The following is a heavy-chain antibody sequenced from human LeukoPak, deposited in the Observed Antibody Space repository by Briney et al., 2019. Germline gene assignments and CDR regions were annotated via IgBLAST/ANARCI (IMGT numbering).Heavy chain of an antibody. J-gene: IGHJ5*02. V-gene: IGHV1-3*01. D-gene: IGHD3-22*01. CDR2: INAGNGNT. Sequence: GASVEVSCKASGYTFTSYAMHWVRQAPGQRLEWMGWINAGNGNTKYSQKFQGRVTITRDTSASTAYMELSSLRSEDTAVYYCARGWPYDSSGYYLRYWFDPWGQGTLVTVSS. CDR1: GYTFTSYA. CDR3: ARGWPYDSSGYYLRYWFDP.